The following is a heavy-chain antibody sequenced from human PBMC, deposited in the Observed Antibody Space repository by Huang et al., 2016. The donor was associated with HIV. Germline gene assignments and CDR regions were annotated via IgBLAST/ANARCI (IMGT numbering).Heavy chain of an antibody. Sequence: EVQFVESGGGLVKPGRSLRLSCTASGFTFGNYGMSWFRQAAGKGLEWVGFIRSKDYSETTEYAASVKGRFTISRDDSKSIAYLQMNSLKPEDTAVYYCTRDSVYPNYYDGSGFYFDYWGQGTLVTVSS. CDR1: GFTFGNYG. J-gene: IGHJ4*02. CDR2: IRSKDYSETT. V-gene: IGHV3-49*05. D-gene: IGHD3-22*01. CDR3: TRDSVYPNYYDGSGFYFDY.